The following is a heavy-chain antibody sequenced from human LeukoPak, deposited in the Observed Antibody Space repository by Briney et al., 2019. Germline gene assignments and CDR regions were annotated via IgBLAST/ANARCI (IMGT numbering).Heavy chain of an antibody. J-gene: IGHJ5*02. D-gene: IGHD3-9*01. Sequence: QSGGSLRLSCATSGFTFSSYAMSWVRQAPGKGLEWVSAISGSGGSTYYADSVKGRFTISRDNSKNTLYLQMNSLRAEDTAVYYWAKDGYFDWSRSWFDPRGQGTLVTVSS. V-gene: IGHV3-23*01. CDR2: ISGSGGST. CDR1: GFTFSSYA. CDR3: AKDGYFDWSRSWFDP.